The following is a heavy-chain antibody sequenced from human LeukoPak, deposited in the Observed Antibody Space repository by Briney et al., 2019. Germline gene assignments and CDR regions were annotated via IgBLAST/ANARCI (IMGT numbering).Heavy chain of an antibody. J-gene: IGHJ5*02. CDR1: GGSISSSRYY. Sequence: SETLSLTCTVSGGSISSSRYYWGWIRQPPGKGLEWFGSIYYSGSTYYNPSLKSRVTISVDTSKNQFSLKLSSVTAADTAVYYCARVGSDNWFDPWGQGTLVTVPS. CDR3: ARVGSDNWFDP. D-gene: IGHD3-10*01. V-gene: IGHV4-39*07. CDR2: IYYSGST.